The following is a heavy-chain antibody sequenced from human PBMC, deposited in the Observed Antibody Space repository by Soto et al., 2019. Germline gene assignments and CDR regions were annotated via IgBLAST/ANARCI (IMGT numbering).Heavy chain of an antibody. V-gene: IGHV4-59*01. D-gene: IGHD4-17*01. CDR3: ARGDYGGNSSIDAFDI. CDR1: GGSISSYY. Sequence: PSETLSLTCTVSGGSISSYYWSWIRQPPGKGLEWIGYIYYSGSTNYNPSLKSRVTISVDTSTNQFSLKLSSVTAADTAVYYCARGDYGGNSSIDAFDIWGQGTMVTVSS. J-gene: IGHJ3*02. CDR2: IYYSGST.